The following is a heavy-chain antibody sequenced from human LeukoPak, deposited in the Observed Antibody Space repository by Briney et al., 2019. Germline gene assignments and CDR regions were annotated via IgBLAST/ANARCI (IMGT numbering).Heavy chain of an antibody. CDR1: GFIFSSFA. J-gene: IGHJ6*03. CDR3: ARRVGYYGSGNYFYYMDV. Sequence: GGSLRLSCAPSGFIFSSFAMHWVRQAPGKGLEYVSGISSNGGKTNYANFVKGRFTISRDNSKNTLYLQMGSLRAEDMAVYYCARRVGYYGSGNYFYYMDVWGKGTTVTVSS. CDR2: ISSNGGKT. D-gene: IGHD3-10*01. V-gene: IGHV3-64*01.